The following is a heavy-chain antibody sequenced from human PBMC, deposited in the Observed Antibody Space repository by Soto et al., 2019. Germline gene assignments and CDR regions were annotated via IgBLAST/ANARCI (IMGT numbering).Heavy chain of an antibody. CDR2: ISYDGNDK. V-gene: IGHV3-30*18. CDR3: AKPVGEVGAFDV. D-gene: IGHD3-10*01. J-gene: IGHJ3*01. Sequence: QVQLVESGGGVVQPGRSLRLSCAASGFSFSDYGVHWVRQAPGKGLEWVALISYDGNDKYYADSVKGRFTISRDNSQNTLYLQMNSLRAEDTAVYYCAKPVGEVGAFDVWGHGTMVTVSS. CDR1: GFSFSDYG.